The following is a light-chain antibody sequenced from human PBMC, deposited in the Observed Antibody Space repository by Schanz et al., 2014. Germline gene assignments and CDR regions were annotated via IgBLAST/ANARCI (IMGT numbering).Light chain of an antibody. V-gene: IGKV3-15*01. CDR1: QSVSRN. CDR2: GAS. J-gene: IGKJ2*01. CDR3: QQYHNSPPDT. Sequence: EVVMTQSPATLSVSPGERATLSCRASQSVSRNLAWYQQKPGQAPRLLIYGASTRATGIPARFSGSGSGTEFTLTISRLEPEDFAVYYCQQYHNSPPDTFGQGTKLEIK.